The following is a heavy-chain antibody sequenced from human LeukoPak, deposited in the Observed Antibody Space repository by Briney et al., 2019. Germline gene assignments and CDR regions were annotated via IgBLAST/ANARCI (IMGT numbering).Heavy chain of an antibody. CDR3: ASEARRDGYTRGFDY. V-gene: IGHV4-39*07. J-gene: IGHJ4*02. D-gene: IGHD5-24*01. CDR2: IFYSGST. Sequence: SETLSLTCTVSSGSISTSNYYWGWVRQPPGKALEWIGHIFYSGSTYYSPSLKSRVTRSLATSRNQFSLKLSSVTAADTAVYYWASEARRDGYTRGFDYWGQGTLVTVSS. CDR1: SGSISTSNYY.